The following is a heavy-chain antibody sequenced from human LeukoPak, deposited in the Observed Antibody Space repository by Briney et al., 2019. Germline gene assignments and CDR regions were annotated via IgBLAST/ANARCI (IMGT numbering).Heavy chain of an antibody. D-gene: IGHD3-10*01. CDR3: AKEWFSSRYFDY. J-gene: IGHJ4*02. Sequence: GGSLRLSCAASGFTVSSNYMSWVRQAPGKGLEWVSAISGSGGSTYYADSVKGRFTISRDNSKNTLYLQMNSLRAEDTAVYYCAKEWFSSRYFDYWGQGTLVTVSS. CDR1: GFTVSSNY. CDR2: ISGSGGST. V-gene: IGHV3-23*01.